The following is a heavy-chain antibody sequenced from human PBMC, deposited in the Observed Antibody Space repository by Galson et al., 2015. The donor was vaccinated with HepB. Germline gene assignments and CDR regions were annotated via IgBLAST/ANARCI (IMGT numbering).Heavy chain of an antibody. V-gene: IGHV4-34*01. CDR3: ARGIRTTVAPLGY. CDR2: INHSGST. Sequence: ETLSLTCAVYGGSFSGYYWSWIRQPPGKGLEWIGEINHSGSTNYNPSLKSRVTISVDTSKNQFSLKLGSVTAADTAVYYCARGIRTTVAPLGYWGQGTLVTVSS. J-gene: IGHJ4*02. D-gene: IGHD4-23*01. CDR1: GGSFSGYY.